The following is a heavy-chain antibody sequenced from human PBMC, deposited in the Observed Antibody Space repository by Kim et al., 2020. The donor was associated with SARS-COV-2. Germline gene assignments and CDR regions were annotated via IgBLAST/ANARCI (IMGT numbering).Heavy chain of an antibody. CDR1: GFTLSSYS. V-gene: IGHV3-7*01. Sequence: GGSLRLSCSASGFTLSSYSISWVRQAPGKGLEWVSNIKGGGSEKEYVDSVKGRFTISRDNAKNTLYLQMNSLRVEDTAVYYCAKDFRFFDPSGRRTLVTVSS. CDR2: IKGGGSEK. J-gene: IGHJ2*01. CDR3: AKDFRFFDP.